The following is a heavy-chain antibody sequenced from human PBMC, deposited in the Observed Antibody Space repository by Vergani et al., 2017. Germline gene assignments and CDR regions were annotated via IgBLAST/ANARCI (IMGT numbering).Heavy chain of an antibody. J-gene: IGHJ3*02. CDR3: ARDLDVPYYYGSVSYPDAVDI. CDR2: IKQDGSEK. D-gene: IGHD3-10*01. V-gene: IGHV3-7*01. CDR1: GFTFSTSW. Sequence: EVQLLESGGGLVQPGGSLRLSCAASGFTFSTSWMSWVRKAPGKGLEWVAKIKQDGSEKYYVDSVKGRFTLSRENAKNSLYLQMNSLRAEDTAVYYCARDLDVPYYYGSVSYPDAVDIWGQGTMVTVSS.